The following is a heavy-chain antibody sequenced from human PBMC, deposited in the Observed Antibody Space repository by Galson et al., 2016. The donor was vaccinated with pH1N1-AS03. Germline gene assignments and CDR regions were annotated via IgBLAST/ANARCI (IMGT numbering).Heavy chain of an antibody. D-gene: IGHD3-16*02. Sequence: SLRLSCAASGFTFSSHGTHWVRQTPGKGLEWVAVIWHDGSEKYYADSVKGRFTISRDNSKNTLYLQMNSLRAEDTAVYYCARDRNYYDYIWGTYRYDWYFDLCGRGTLVTVFS. CDR2: IWHDGSEK. CDR1: GFTFSSHG. V-gene: IGHV3-33*01. CDR3: ARDRNYYDYIWGTYRYDWYFDL. J-gene: IGHJ2*01.